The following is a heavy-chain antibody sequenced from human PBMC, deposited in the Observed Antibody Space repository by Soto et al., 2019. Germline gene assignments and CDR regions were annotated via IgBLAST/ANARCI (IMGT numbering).Heavy chain of an antibody. J-gene: IGHJ4*02. D-gene: IGHD3-10*01. V-gene: IGHV3-33*01. Sequence: GGSLRLSCAASGFTFSSYGMHWVRQAPGKGLEWVAVIWYDGSNKYYADSVKGRFTISRDNSKNTLYLQMNSLRAEDTAVYYCARDSDGSGSSDFDYWGQGTLVTVSS. CDR1: GFTFSSYG. CDR2: IWYDGSNK. CDR3: ARDSDGSGSSDFDY.